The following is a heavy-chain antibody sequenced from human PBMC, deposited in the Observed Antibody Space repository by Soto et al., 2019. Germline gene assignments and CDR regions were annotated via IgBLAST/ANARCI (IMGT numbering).Heavy chain of an antibody. D-gene: IGHD6-13*01. CDR3: ATPRGLAAAGNIYGMDV. CDR2: ISGSGGST. Sequence: GGSLRLSCAASGFTFSSYAMSWVRQAPGKGLEWVSAISGSGGSTYYADSVKGRFTISRDNSKNTLYLQMNSLRAEDTAVYYCATPRGLAAAGNIYGMDVWGQGXTVTVYS. V-gene: IGHV3-23*01. CDR1: GFTFSSYA. J-gene: IGHJ6*02.